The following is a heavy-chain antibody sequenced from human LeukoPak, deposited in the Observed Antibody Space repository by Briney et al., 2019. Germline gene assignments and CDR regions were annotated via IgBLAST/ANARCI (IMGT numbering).Heavy chain of an antibody. D-gene: IGHD4-17*01. J-gene: IGHJ6*03. CDR2: IIPIFGTA. V-gene: IGHV1-69*06. Sequence: ASVKVSCKASGGTFSSYAISWVRQAPGQGLEWMGGIIPIFGTANYAQKFQGRVTITADKSTSTAYMELSSLRSEDTAVYYCARGTVTTRFHYMDVWGKGTTVTVSS. CDR3: ARGTVTTRFHYMDV. CDR1: GGTFSSYA.